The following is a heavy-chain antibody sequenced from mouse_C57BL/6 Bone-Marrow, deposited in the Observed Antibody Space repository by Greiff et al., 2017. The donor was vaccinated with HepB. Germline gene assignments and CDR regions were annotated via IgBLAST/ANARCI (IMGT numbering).Heavy chain of an antibody. J-gene: IGHJ4*01. CDR2: IDPENGDT. CDR3: TTPYYAMDY. CDR1: GFNIKDDY. Sequence: SGAELVRPGASVKLSCTASGFNIKDDYMHWVKQRPEQGLEWIGWIDPENGDTEYASKFQGKATITADTSSNTAYLQLSSLTSEDTAVYYCTTPYYAMDYWGQGTSVTVSS. V-gene: IGHV14-4*01.